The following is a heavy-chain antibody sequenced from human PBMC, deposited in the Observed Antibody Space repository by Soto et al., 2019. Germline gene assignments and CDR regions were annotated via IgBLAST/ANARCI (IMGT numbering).Heavy chain of an antibody. CDR2: ISSSGTTV. CDR3: VARIQLWNRVDF. D-gene: IGHD5-18*01. Sequence: SLRLSCAASRLTFSDYYISWIRQAPGKGLEWLSHISSSGTTVHYADSVKGRFTISRDNAKKSLFLQMNSLRAEDTAVYYCVARIQLWNRVDFWGQGTLVTVSS. V-gene: IGHV3-11*01. J-gene: IGHJ4*02. CDR1: RLTFSDYY.